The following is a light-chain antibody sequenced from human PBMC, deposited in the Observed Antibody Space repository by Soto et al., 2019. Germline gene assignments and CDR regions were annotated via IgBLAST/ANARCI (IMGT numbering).Light chain of an antibody. J-gene: IGKJ1*01. Sequence: DIQMTQSPSTLSGSVGDRVTITCRASQTTSSWLAWYQQKPGKAPKLLIYKASTLKSGVPSRFSGSGSGTEFTLTISSLKPDDFATDYCQHYNSYSEALGQGTKVDTK. CDR3: QHYNSYSEA. CDR1: QTTSSW. V-gene: IGKV1-5*03. CDR2: KAS.